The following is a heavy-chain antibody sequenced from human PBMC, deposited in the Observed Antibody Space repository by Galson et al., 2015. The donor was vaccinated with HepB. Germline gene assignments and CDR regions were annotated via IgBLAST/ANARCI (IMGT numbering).Heavy chain of an antibody. J-gene: IGHJ4*02. CDR3: TRDFAEMATDY. D-gene: IGHD5-24*01. V-gene: IGHV3-48*02. CDR2: ISRSSIVI. Sequence: SLRLSCAVSGFTFSDYRMSWVRQAPGKGLEWISYISRSSIVIYYADFVKGRFTISRDNAKNLLYLQMNSLTDEDTAVYYCTRDFAEMATDYWGQGTMVTVSS. CDR1: GFTFSDYR.